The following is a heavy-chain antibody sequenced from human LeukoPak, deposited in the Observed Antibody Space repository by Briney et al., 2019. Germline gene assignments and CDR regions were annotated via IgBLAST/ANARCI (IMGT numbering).Heavy chain of an antibody. D-gene: IGHD1-7*01. Sequence: GGSLRLSCAASGFTFSSYSMNWVRQAPGKGLERVSSISSSSSYIYYADSVKGRFTISRDNAKNSLYLRMNSLRAEDTAVYYCASLPRGTPTYWGQGTLVTVSS. V-gene: IGHV3-21*01. CDR3: ASLPRGTPTY. CDR2: ISSSSSYI. J-gene: IGHJ4*02. CDR1: GFTFSSYS.